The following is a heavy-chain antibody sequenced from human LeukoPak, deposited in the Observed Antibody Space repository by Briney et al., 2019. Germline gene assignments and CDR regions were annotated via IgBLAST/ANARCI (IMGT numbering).Heavy chain of an antibody. CDR2: IIPILGIA. CDR3: ARGPYDSSGYWDYNWFDP. J-gene: IGHJ5*02. V-gene: IGHV1-69*04. D-gene: IGHD3-22*01. CDR1: GGTFSSYA. Sequence: ASVKVSCKASGGTFSSYAIIWVRQAPGQGLEWMGRIIPILGIANYAQKFQGRVTITADKSTSTAYMELSSLRSEDTAVYYCARGPYDSSGYWDYNWFDPWGQGTLVTVSS.